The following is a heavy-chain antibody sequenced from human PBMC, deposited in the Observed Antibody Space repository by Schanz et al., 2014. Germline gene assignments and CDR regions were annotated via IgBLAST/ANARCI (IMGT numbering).Heavy chain of an antibody. CDR3: ARGREVVAKIFDV. CDR1: GFTFSDYY. V-gene: IGHV3-11*06. D-gene: IGHD3-22*01. CDR2: ISNSGTYT. Sequence: QVQLVESGGGLVKPGGSLRLSCAASGFTFSDYYMTWMRQAPGKGLEWISYISNSGTYTKYADSVKGRFTISRDNAKNSLYLQMNSLRAEDTAVYYCARGREVVAKIFDVWGQGTMVTVSP. J-gene: IGHJ3*01.